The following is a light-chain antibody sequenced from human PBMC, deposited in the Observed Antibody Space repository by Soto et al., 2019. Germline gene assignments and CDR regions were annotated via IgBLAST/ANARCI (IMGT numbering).Light chain of an antibody. J-gene: IGKJ5*01. CDR1: QSVSSD. CDR3: QQRSNWPPIT. V-gene: IGKV3-11*01. Sequence: EIVLTQSPATLSLSPGERATFFCRASQSVSSDLAWYQQKPGQAPRLLIYDASNRATGIPARFSGSGSGTDFTLTISSLEAEDFAVYYCQQRSNWPPITFGQGTRLEIK. CDR2: DAS.